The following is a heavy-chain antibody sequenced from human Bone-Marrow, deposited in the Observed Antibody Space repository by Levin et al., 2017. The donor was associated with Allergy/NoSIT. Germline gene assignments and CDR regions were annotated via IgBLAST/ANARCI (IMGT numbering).Heavy chain of an antibody. V-gene: IGHV3-74*01. CDR3: ARSTGTIPAAATFDF. Sequence: QTSETLSLTCAASGFTFSSYWMHWVRQAPGKGLVWVSRIHSDGSSTNYADSVKGRFTISRDNAKNTLFLQMNSLRAEDTAVYYCARSTGTIPAAATFDFWGQGTLVTVSS. D-gene: IGHD6-13*01. CDR1: GFTFSSYW. J-gene: IGHJ4*02. CDR2: IHSDGSST.